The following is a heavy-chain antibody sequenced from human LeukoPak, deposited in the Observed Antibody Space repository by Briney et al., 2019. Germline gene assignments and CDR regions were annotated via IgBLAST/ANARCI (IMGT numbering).Heavy chain of an antibody. CDR1: GFTFSSYA. V-gene: IGHV3-64*01. D-gene: IGHD3-22*01. Sequence: GGSLRLSCAASGFTFSSYAMHWVRQAPGKGLEYVSAISSNGGSTYYANSVKGRFTISRDNSKNTLYLQMGSLRAEDMAVYYCARDHYDSSGYRHPLSSYFRRALFSAFDIWGQGTMVTVSS. J-gene: IGHJ3*02. CDR3: ARDHYDSSGYRHPLSSYFRRALFSAFDI. CDR2: ISSNGGST.